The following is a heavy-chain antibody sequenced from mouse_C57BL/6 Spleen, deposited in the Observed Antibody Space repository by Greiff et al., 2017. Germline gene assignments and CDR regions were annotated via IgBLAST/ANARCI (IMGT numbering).Heavy chain of an antibody. V-gene: IGHV1-4*01. CDR3: ARYGYDGYYDYYAMDY. D-gene: IGHD2-3*01. CDR2: INPSSGYT. Sequence: VKLMESGAELARPGASVKMSCKASGYTFTSYTMHWVKQRPGQGLEWIGYINPSSGYTKYNQKFKDKATLTADKSSSTAYMQLSSLTSEDSAVYYCARYGYDGYYDYYAMDYWGQGTSVTVSS. CDR1: GYTFTSYT. J-gene: IGHJ4*01.